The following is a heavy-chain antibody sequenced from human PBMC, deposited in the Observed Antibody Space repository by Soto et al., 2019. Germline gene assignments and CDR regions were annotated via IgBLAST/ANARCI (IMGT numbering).Heavy chain of an antibody. D-gene: IGHD3-9*01. CDR1: GFSLSTSGVG. J-gene: IGHJ4*02. V-gene: IGHV2-5*02. CDR2: IYWDDSK. Sequence: QITLKESGPTLVRPTQTLTLTCAFSGFSLSTSGVGVGWIRQPPGKALEWLAVIYWDDSKHYSPSLRSRLTITKDTSKNQVVLTMTNMDPMDAGTYCCAHKAREDWPLDYWGQGTLATVSS. CDR3: AHKAREDWPLDY.